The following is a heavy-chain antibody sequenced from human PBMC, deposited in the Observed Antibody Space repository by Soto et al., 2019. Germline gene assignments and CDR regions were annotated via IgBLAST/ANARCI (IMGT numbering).Heavy chain of an antibody. V-gene: IGHV1-69*02. CDR1: GGTFSSYT. J-gene: IGHJ5*02. CDR2: IIPILGIA. CDR3: ASSYYYGSGSYLFDP. D-gene: IGHD3-10*01. Sequence: QVQLVQSGAEVKKPGSSVKVSCKASGGTFSSYTISWVRQAPGQGLEWMGRIIPILGIANYAQKFQGRVTSXXDXSXTTADMERSSLRSEDTAVYYCASSYYYGSGSYLFDPWGQGTLVTVSS.